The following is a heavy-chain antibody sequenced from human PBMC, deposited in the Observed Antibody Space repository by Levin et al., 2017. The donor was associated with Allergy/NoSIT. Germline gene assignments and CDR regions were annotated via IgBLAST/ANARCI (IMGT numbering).Heavy chain of an antibody. V-gene: IGHV3-23*01. D-gene: IGHD6-19*01. J-gene: IGHJ4*02. CDR3: ASPPSSGSTN. CDR2: ISGSGGST. Sequence: GESLKISCAASGFTFSSYAMSWVRQAPGKGLEWVSAISGSGGSTYYADSVKGRFTISRDNSKNTLYLQMNSLRAEDTAVYYCASPPSSGSTNWGQGTLVTVSS. CDR1: GFTFSSYA.